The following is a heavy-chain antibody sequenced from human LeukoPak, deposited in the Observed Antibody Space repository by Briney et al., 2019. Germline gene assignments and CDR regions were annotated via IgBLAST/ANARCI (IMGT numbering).Heavy chain of an antibody. J-gene: IGHJ5*02. D-gene: IGHD6-6*01. V-gene: IGHV1-69*05. CDR2: IIPIFGTA. Sequence: SVKVSCKASGGTFSSYAISWVRQAPGQGLEWMGGIIPIFGTANYAQKFQGRVTITTDESTGTAYMELSSLRSEDTAVYYCARDPSYSSSGWFDPWGQGTLVTVSS. CDR3: ARDPSYSSSGWFDP. CDR1: GGTFSSYA.